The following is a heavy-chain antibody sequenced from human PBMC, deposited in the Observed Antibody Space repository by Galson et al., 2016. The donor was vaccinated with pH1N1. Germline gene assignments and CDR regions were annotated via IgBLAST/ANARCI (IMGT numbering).Heavy chain of an antibody. CDR1: GFTFSNYW. V-gene: IGHV3-7*01. D-gene: IGHD3-16*02. Sequence: SLRLSCAASGFTFSNYWMHWVRQVPGKGLEWVANIKEDGSDTYYVDSVRGRFTISRDNAKNSLYLQMNSLRDEDTALLYCARAIGSRSAYWGQGTLVTGSS. CDR3: ARAIGSRSAY. CDR2: IKEDGSDT. J-gene: IGHJ4*02.